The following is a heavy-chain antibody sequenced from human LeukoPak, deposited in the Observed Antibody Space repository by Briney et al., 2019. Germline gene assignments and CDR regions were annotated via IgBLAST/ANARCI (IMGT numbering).Heavy chain of an antibody. CDR3: AKDGSYASHLSRPFDI. Sequence: GGSLRLSCVASGFTFSSYAMSWVRQAPGKGLEWVSAISGSGGSTYYADSVKGRFTISRDNSKNTLYLQMNSLRAEDTAVYYCAKDGSYASHLSRPFDIWGQGTMVTVSS. CDR2: ISGSGGST. V-gene: IGHV3-23*01. CDR1: GFTFSSYA. D-gene: IGHD3-10*01. J-gene: IGHJ3*02.